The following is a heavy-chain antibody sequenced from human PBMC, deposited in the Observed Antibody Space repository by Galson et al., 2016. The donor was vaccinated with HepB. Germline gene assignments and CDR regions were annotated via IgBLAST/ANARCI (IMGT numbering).Heavy chain of an antibody. J-gene: IGHJ6*02. CDR2: ISSSGVST. D-gene: IGHD3-3*01. CDR3: ARDSAKYEFWSGYYHYGLDV. CDR1: GFTFSTYD. Sequence: SLRLSCAASGFTFSTYDMHWVRQAPGKGLEYVSGISSSGVSTYYANSVKGRFTISRDNSENTLYLQMGSLRAEDMAVYYCARDSAKYEFWSGYYHYGLDVWGQGTTVTVSS. V-gene: IGHV3-64*01.